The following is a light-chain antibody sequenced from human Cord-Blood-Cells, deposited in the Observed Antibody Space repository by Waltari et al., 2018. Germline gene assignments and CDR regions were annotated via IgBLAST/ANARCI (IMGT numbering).Light chain of an antibody. J-gene: IGLJ2*01. CDR2: DVS. Sequence: QSALTQPASVSGSPGQSSTTSCPGTTCDVGGYNYVYCYQQPPGKAPKLMIYDVSNRPSGVSNRFSGSKSGNTASLTISGLQAEDEADYYCSSYTSSSTLYVVFGGGTKLTVL. V-gene: IGLV2-14*01. CDR1: TCDVGGYNY. CDR3: SSYTSSSTLYVV.